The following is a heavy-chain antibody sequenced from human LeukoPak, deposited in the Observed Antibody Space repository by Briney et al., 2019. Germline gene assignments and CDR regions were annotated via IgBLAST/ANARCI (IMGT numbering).Heavy chain of an antibody. D-gene: IGHD3-22*01. CDR1: GGSFSGYY. CDR3: ARFNYYDSSGYAY. Sequence: SETLSLTCAVYGGSFSGYYWSWIRQPPGKGLEWIGEINHSGSTNYNPSLKSRVTISVDTSKNQFSLKLSSVTAADTAVYYSARFNYYDSSGYAYWGQGTLVTVSS. J-gene: IGHJ4*02. V-gene: IGHV4-34*01. CDR2: INHSGST.